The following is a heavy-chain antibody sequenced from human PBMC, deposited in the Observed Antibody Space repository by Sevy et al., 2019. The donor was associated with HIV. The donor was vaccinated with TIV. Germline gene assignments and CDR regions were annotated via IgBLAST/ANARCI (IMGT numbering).Heavy chain of an antibody. CDR3: ARGVTVAGPSTPGY. V-gene: IGHV1-2*02. J-gene: IGHJ4*02. CDR2: INPNSGGT. Sequence: GPVKVSCKASGGYTFTDYYMHWVRQAPGQGLEWMGWINPNSGGTNYAQKFQGRVTMTRDTSISTAYMELSRLKSDDTAVYYCARGVTVAGPSTPGYWGQGTLVTVSS. D-gene: IGHD6-19*01. CDR1: GGYTFTDYY.